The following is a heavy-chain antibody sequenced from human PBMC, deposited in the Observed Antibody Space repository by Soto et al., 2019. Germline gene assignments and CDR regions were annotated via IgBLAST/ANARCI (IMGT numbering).Heavy chain of an antibody. CDR3: ASEGYCISTSCYGGISGY. J-gene: IGHJ4*02. D-gene: IGHD2-2*01. CDR1: GGTFSSYA. Sequence: QVQLVQSGAAVKKPGSSVKVSCKASGGTFSSYAISWVRQAPGQGLEWMGGIIPIFGTANYAQKFQGRVTITADESTSTAYMELSSLRSEDTAVYYCASEGYCISTSCYGGISGYWGQGTLVTVSS. CDR2: IIPIFGTA. V-gene: IGHV1-69*12.